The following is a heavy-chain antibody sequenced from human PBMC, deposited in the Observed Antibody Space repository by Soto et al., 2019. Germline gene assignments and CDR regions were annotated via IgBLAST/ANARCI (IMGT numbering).Heavy chain of an antibody. CDR1: GGSFSTYG. J-gene: IGHJ4*02. CDR3: ARDGISNSFDY. V-gene: IGHV1-69*06. D-gene: IGHD3-3*02. CDR2: IIPIFRSA. Sequence: QVQLVQSGAEVKKPGSSVKVSCKASGGSFSTYGISWVRQAPGQGLEWMGRIIPIFRSAHYTQKLQGRVTITADRSTSIVYMELSSLISEDTAVYYCARDGISNSFDYWGQGTLVTVSS.